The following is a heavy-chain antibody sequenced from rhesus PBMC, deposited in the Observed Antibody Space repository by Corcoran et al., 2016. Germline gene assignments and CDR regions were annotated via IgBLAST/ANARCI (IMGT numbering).Heavy chain of an antibody. Sequence: QLQLQESGPGLVKPSETLSVTCAVSGGSISSSYWSWIRQAPGKGLEWIWYIYGSGSSTNDHPSLKSRVTLSGDTSKNQLSLKLSSVTTADTAVYYCARDRGYCSSTYCSSGYFDYLGQGVLVTISS. D-gene: IGHD2-15*01. CDR2: IYGSGSST. V-gene: IGHV4-169*02. J-gene: IGHJ4*01. CDR1: GGSISSSY. CDR3: ARDRGYCSSTYCSSGYFDY.